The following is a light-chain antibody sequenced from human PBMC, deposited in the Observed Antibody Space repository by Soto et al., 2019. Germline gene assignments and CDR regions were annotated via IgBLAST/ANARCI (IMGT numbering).Light chain of an antibody. CDR2: LGS. J-gene: IGKJ2*01. CDR1: QSLLHSDGNDY. Sequence: IVMTQSPLSLPVPSGETASISCRSSQSLLHSDGNDYLDWYLQKPGQSPQLLIYLGSNRASGVPDRISGSGSGTNFTIKITKVEAEDVGVYFCLQPLQTPFTFCQGTKVEIK. V-gene: IGKV2-28*01. CDR3: LQPLQTPFT.